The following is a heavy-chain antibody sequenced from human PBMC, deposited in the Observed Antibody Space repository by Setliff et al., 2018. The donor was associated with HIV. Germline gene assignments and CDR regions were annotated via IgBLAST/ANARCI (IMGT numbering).Heavy chain of an antibody. D-gene: IGHD3-3*01. Sequence: ASVKVSCKASGYTFTSYDINWVRQATGQGLEWMGWMNPNSGNTGYEQKFQGRVTMTRNTSISTAYMELSSPRSEDTAVYYCARREGEYYNFWSGSYYFDYWGQGTLVTVSS. CDR3: ARREGEYYNFWSGSYYFDY. CDR2: MNPNSGNT. V-gene: IGHV1-8*02. J-gene: IGHJ4*02. CDR1: GYTFTSYD.